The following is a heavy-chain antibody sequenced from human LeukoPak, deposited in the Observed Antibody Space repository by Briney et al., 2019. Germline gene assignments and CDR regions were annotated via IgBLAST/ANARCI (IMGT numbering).Heavy chain of an antibody. V-gene: IGHV4-30-4*01. CDR2: IHYSGTT. CDR1: GGSIGSGDYY. D-gene: IGHD5-12*01. J-gene: IGHJ4*02. Sequence: PSETLSLTCTVSGGSIGSGDYYWSWIRQLPGEGLEWMGYIHYSGTTYYNPSLKSRVAISRDTSKNQFSLNLTSVTAADTAVYYCATVVATGGDNDYWGQGTLVTVSS. CDR3: ATVVATGGDNDY.